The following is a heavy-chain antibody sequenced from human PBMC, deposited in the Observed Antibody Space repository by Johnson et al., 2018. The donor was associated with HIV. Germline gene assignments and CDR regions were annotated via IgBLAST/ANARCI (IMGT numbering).Heavy chain of an antibody. V-gene: IGHV3-30*04. CDR3: ARVIRAFDI. CDR2: LSYDGSNK. D-gene: IGHD3-16*02. Sequence: QVQLVESGGGVVQPGRSLRLSCAASGFTFSSYSMHWVRQAPGKGLDWVAVLSYDGSNKYYADSVKGRFTISRDNSKNTLYLQMNSLRAEDTAVYYCARVIRAFDIWGQGTMVTVSS. CDR1: GFTFSSYS. J-gene: IGHJ3*02.